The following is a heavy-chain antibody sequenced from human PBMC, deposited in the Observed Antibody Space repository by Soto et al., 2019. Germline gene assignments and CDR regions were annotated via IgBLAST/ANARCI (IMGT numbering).Heavy chain of an antibody. CDR2: ISSSGNTI. D-gene: IGHD3-22*01. Sequence: QVQLVESGGGLVKTSASLTIACAASGFTFSDYYMSWVRQAPGKGLEWVSYISSSGNTIYYADSVKGRFTISRDNAKNSVYLQMNSLRVEDTALYFCAKMSSENYYDPVFSWGQGTLVTVSS. V-gene: IGHV3-11*01. CDR3: AKMSSENYYDPVFS. CDR1: GFTFSDYY. J-gene: IGHJ4*02.